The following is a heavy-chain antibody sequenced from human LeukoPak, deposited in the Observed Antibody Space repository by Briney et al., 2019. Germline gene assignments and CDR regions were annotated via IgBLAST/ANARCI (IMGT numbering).Heavy chain of an antibody. V-gene: IGHV4-34*01. Sequence: SETLSLTCAVYGGSFSGYYWSWIRQPPGKGLEWIGEINHSGSTNYNPSLKSRVTISVDTSKNQFSLKLSSVTAADTAVYYCAKFQASVGWLSDRWGQGTLVTVSS. CDR1: GGSFSGYY. D-gene: IGHD6-19*01. CDR2: INHSGST. J-gene: IGHJ5*02. CDR3: AKFQASVGWLSDR.